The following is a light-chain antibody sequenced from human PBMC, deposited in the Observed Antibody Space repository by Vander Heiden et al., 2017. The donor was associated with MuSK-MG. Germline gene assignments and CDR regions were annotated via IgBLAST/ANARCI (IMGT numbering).Light chain of an antibody. Sequence: DIQMTQFPSSLSASVGDRVTITCRASQNIDNYLNWYQQIPGKAPKLLIYGATGLQSGVPSRFSGSGFGTDFTLTISSRQPEDFASFYCQQSDSTPSSTFGQGTKVEIK. CDR2: GAT. V-gene: IGKV1-39*01. CDR3: QQSDSTPSST. CDR1: QNIDNY. J-gene: IGKJ2*01.